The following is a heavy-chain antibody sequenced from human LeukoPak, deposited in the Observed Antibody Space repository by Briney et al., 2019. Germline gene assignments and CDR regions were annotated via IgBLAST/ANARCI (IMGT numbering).Heavy chain of an antibody. CDR3: AKDELAVLLWFGELYAFDI. J-gene: IGHJ3*02. CDR2: TSGSGGST. Sequence: PGGSLRLSCAASGFTFSSYAMSWVRQAPGKGLEWVSATSGSGGSTYYADSVKGRFTISRDNSKNTLYLQMNSLRAEDTAVYYCAKDELAVLLWFGELYAFDIWGQGTMVTVSS. V-gene: IGHV3-23*01. D-gene: IGHD3-10*01. CDR1: GFTFSSYA.